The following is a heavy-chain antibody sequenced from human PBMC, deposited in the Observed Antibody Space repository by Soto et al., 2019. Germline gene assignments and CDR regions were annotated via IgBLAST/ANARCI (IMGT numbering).Heavy chain of an antibody. J-gene: IGHJ6*02. CDR3: AQMDFDLYGMDV. CDR1: GISLTNSGVG. Sequence: QITLTESGPTLVKPTQTLTLTSTFSGISLTNSGVGVSWIRQPPGKALEWLAVIYWDDAKHFSPSQKSRLTITKDTSKNQVVLTMTNMDSVDTATYFCAQMDFDLYGMDVWGQGTTVIVSS. CDR2: IYWDDAK. D-gene: IGHD3-9*01. V-gene: IGHV2-5*02.